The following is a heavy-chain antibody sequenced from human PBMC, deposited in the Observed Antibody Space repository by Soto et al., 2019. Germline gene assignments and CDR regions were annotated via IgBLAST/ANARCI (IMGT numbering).Heavy chain of an antibody. V-gene: IGHV1-69*02. CDR2: IIPILGIA. D-gene: IGHD3-9*01. J-gene: IGHJ6*02. CDR3: ARARYDILTGYYPYYDMDV. CDR1: GGTFSSYT. Sequence: QVQLVQSGAEVKKPGSSVKVSCKASGGTFSSYTISWVRQAPGQGLAWMGRIIPILGIANYAQKFKGRVTITADKSTSTAYMELSSLRSEDTAVYYCARARYDILTGYYPYYDMDVWGQGTTVTVSS.